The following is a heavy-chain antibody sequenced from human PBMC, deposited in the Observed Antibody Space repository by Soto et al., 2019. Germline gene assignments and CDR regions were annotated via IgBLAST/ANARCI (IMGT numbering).Heavy chain of an antibody. CDR1: GGSFSGYY. V-gene: IGHV4-34*01. D-gene: IGHD6-19*01. Sequence: SETLSLTCAVYGGSFSGYYWTWIRQPPGTGLEWIGEINHSGSTNYNPSLKSRVTMSVDTSKNQFSLKLNSMTAADTAIYYCARVGGSGWNFDSWGQGSLVTVPQ. CDR2: INHSGST. CDR3: ARVGGSGWNFDS. J-gene: IGHJ4*02.